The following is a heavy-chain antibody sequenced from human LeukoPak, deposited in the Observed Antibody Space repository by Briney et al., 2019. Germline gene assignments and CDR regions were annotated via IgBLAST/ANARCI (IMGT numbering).Heavy chain of an antibody. CDR3: ARDLRVALGIGSRTHNWFDP. CDR2: IYYSGST. V-gene: IGHV4-39*07. Sequence: PSETLSLTCTVSGGSISSSSYYWGWIRQPPGKGLEWIGSIYYSGSTYYNPSLKSRVTISVDTSKNQFSLKLSSVTAADTAVYYCARDLRVALGIGSRTHNWFDPWGQGTLVTVSS. D-gene: IGHD7-27*01. CDR1: GGSISSSSYY. J-gene: IGHJ5*02.